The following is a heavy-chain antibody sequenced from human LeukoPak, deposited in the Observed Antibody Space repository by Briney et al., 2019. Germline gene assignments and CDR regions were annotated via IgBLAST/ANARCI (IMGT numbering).Heavy chain of an antibody. Sequence: GGSLRLSCAASGFSISTYNINWVRQAPGKGLEWVSSITSSSSYIYYADSVKGRFTISRDNAKNSLYLQMNSLRAEDTAVHYCAREMLAAVAAQSWGQGTLVTVSS. CDR1: GFSISTYN. V-gene: IGHV3-21*01. J-gene: IGHJ5*02. D-gene: IGHD6-19*01. CDR2: ITSSSSYI. CDR3: AREMLAAVAAQS.